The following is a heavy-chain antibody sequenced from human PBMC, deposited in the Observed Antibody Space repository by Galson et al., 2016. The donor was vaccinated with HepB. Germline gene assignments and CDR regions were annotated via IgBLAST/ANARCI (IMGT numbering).Heavy chain of an antibody. Sequence: QSGAEVKKPGESLRISCKGSGSSFTTYWITWVRQMPGKGLEWMGRIDPRDSYTHYSPAFQGHVTISADESINTVYLQWRSLKAPDTAMYYCGRHVTGDLDYWGQGTLVTVSS. CDR1: GSSFTTYW. CDR3: GRHVTGDLDY. D-gene: IGHD7-27*01. V-gene: IGHV5-10-1*01. J-gene: IGHJ4*02. CDR2: IDPRDSYT.